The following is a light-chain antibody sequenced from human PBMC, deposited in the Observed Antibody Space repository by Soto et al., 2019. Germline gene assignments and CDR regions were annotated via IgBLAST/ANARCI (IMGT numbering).Light chain of an antibody. J-gene: IGLJ3*02. CDR2: AYT. CDR3: QSFDSSLTAWV. CDR1: NSNIGAGYD. V-gene: IGLV1-40*01. Sequence: QAVVTQPPSVSGAPGQRVTISCTGSNSNIGAGYDLHWYQQFPGAAPKLLIFAYTNRPSGVPDRFSGSKSGTSASLAITGLRADDEADYYCQSFDSSLTAWVFGGGTKLTVL.